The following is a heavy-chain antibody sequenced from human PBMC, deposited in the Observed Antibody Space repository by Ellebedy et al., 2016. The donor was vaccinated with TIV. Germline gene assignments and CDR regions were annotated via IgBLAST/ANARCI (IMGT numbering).Heavy chain of an antibody. CDR2: IDPSDSYT. Sequence: PGGSLRLSCKGSGYIFRTYWISWVRQMPGKGLEWMGRIDPSDSYTNYSPSFQGHVTISADKSISTAYLQWGSLKASDTAMYYCASLKSAVKADGWGQGTLVTVSS. V-gene: IGHV5-10-1*01. CDR3: ASLKSAVKADG. CDR1: GYIFRTYW. D-gene: IGHD3-10*01. J-gene: IGHJ4*02.